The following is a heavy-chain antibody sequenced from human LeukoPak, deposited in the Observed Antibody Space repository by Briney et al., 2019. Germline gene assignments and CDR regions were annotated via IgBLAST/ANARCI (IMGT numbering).Heavy chain of an antibody. J-gene: IGHJ3*02. V-gene: IGHV1-2*02. Sequence: ASVKVSCKASGYTFTGYYMHWVRQAPGQGLEWMGWINPNSGGTNYAQKFQGRVTMTRDTSISTAYMKLSRLRSDDTAVYYCARDAGQLWYRDDAFDIWGQGTMVTVSS. CDR1: GYTFTGYY. CDR3: ARDAGQLWYRDDAFDI. CDR2: INPNSGGT. D-gene: IGHD5-18*01.